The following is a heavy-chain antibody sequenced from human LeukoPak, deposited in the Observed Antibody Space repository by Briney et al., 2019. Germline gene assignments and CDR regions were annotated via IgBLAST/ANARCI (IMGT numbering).Heavy chain of an antibody. V-gene: IGHV1-18*01. Sequence: ASVNVSCTTSAYTFSRLGISWVRQAPGQGLEWMGWISAYNGQTKYAEKFQDRVTMTTDTSTSTAYMELRSLRSGDTAVYYCARTTTIFGVFTTPFDYWGQGTLVSVSS. D-gene: IGHD3-3*01. CDR2: ISAYNGQT. CDR1: AYTFSRLG. J-gene: IGHJ4*02. CDR3: ARTTTIFGVFTTPFDY.